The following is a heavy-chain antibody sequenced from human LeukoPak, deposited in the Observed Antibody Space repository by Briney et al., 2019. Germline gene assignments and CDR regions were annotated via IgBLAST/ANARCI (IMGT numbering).Heavy chain of an antibody. J-gene: IGHJ4*02. D-gene: IGHD5-12*01. CDR1: GYTFTGYY. V-gene: IGHV1-2*02. CDR2: INPNSGGT. Sequence: ASVKVSCKASGYTFTGYYMHWVRQAPGQGLEWMGWINPNSGGTNYAQKFQGRVTMTRDTSISTAYMELSGLRSDDTAVYYCARETDPEGYSGYAVFDYWGQGTLVTVSS. CDR3: ARETDPEGYSGYAVFDY.